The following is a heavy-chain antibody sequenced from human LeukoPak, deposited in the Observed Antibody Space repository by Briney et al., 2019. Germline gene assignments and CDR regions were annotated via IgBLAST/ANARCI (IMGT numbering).Heavy chain of an antibody. J-gene: IGHJ4*02. CDR3: ARDEGSSYPFDY. V-gene: IGHV4-39*07. CDR1: GGSISSSSYY. CDR2: IYYSGST. D-gene: IGHD2-2*01. Sequence: SETLSLTCTVSGGSISSSSYYWGWIRQPPGKGLEWIGSIYYSGSTYYNPSLKSRVTISVDTSKNQFSLNLSSVTAADTAVYFCARDEGSSYPFDYWGQGTLVTVS.